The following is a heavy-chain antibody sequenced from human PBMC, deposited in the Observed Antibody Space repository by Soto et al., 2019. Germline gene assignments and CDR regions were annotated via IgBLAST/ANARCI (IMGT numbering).Heavy chain of an antibody. CDR3: ARDYVYCGNGMDL. J-gene: IGHJ6*02. Sequence: QVQLVESGGGVVQPGRSLRLSCAASGFTFSNYGMHWVRQAPGKGLEWVAVILNDGSNRYHADSVKNRFTISSDNSKNTMYLQMNSLRAEDSAVYYCARDYVYCGNGMDLWGQGTTVTVS. CDR2: ILNDGSNR. CDR1: GFTFSNYG. D-gene: IGHD2-8*01. V-gene: IGHV3-33*01.